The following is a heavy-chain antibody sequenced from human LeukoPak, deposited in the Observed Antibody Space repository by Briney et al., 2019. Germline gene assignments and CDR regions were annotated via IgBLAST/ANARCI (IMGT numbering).Heavy chain of an antibody. D-gene: IGHD5-18*01. V-gene: IGHV3-48*01. CDR3: ARDQNTAMVYWRPFDY. CDR1: GFTFSSYS. J-gene: IGHJ4*02. CDR2: ISSSSSTI. Sequence: GGSLRLSCAASGFTFSSYSMNWVRQAPGKGLEWVSYISSSSSTIYYADSVKGRFTISRDNAKNSLYLQMNSLRAEDTAVYYCARDQNTAMVYWRPFDYWGQGTLVTVSS.